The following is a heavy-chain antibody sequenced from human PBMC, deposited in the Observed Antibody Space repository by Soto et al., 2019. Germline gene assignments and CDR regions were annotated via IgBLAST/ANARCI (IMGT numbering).Heavy chain of an antibody. J-gene: IGHJ6*02. Sequence: SLRLSCAASGFTFSPHAMHWVRQGPGKGLEWVAVISYEGSNKYYADSVKGRFTISRDNSKNTLYLQMNSLRAEDTAVYYCARERNTGYDYSYYYGMDVWGQGTTVPVSS. CDR2: ISYEGSNK. CDR3: ARERNTGYDYSYYYGMDV. CDR1: GFTFSPHA. V-gene: IGHV3-30-3*01. D-gene: IGHD5-18*01.